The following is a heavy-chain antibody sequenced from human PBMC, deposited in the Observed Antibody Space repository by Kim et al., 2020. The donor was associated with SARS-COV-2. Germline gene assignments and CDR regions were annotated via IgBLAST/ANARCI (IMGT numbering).Heavy chain of an antibody. CDR3: ARDDDQYSSGWYFPDY. D-gene: IGHD6-19*01. J-gene: IGHJ4*02. Sequence: GGSLRLSCAASGFTFSSYAMHWVRQAPGKGLEWVAVISYDGSNKYYADSVKGRFTISRDNSKNTLYLQMNSLRAEDTAVYYCARDDDQYSSGWYFPDYWGQGTLVTVSS. V-gene: IGHV3-30*04. CDR2: ISYDGSNK. CDR1: GFTFSSYA.